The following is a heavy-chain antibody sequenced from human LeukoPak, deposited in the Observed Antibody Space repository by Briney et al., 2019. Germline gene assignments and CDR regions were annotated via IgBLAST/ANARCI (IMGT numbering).Heavy chain of an antibody. CDR3: ARPTSPMAYRGAFDI. Sequence: GESLKISCKGSGFRFTSYWIAWVRQMPGKGLEWMGIIYPGDSDTRYSPSFQGQVTISADKSISTAYLQWSSLKASDTVMYYCARPTSPMAYRGAFDIWGQGTMVTVSS. CDR2: IYPGDSDT. D-gene: IGHD3-10*01. J-gene: IGHJ3*02. CDR1: GFRFTSYW. V-gene: IGHV5-51*01.